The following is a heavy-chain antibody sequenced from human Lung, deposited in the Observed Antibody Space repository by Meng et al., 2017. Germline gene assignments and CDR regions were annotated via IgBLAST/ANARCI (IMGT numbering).Heavy chain of an antibody. CDR3: ARGRSSGYYSPLDY. CDR2: INHIGST. V-gene: IGHV4-34*01. CDR1: VGSFSDYY. Sequence: SETLSLTCAVYVGSFSDYYCTWIRQSPGKGLEWIGHINHIGSTNYNPSLKSRLTMSVDTSKNQFSLKLSSVTAADTAVYYCARGRSSGYYSPLDYWGQGTLVTVSS. J-gene: IGHJ4*02. D-gene: IGHD3-22*01.